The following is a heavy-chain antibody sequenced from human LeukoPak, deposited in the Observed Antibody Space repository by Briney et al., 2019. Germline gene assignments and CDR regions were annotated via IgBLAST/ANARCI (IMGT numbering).Heavy chain of an antibody. V-gene: IGHV1-24*01. CDR2: FDPEDGET. J-gene: IGHJ4*02. D-gene: IGHD4-17*01. CDR1: GYTLTELS. CDR3: ATDRGNYGDRRGWRGSLYDFDD. Sequence: ASVKVSCKVSGYTLTELSMHWVRQAPGKGLEWMGGFDPEDGETIYAQKFQGRVTMTEDTSTDTAYMELSSLRSEDTAVYYCATDRGNYGDRRGWRGSLYDFDDWGQGALVTVSS.